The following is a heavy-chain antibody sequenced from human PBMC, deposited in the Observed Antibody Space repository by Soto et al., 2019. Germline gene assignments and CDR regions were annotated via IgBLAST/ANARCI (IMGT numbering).Heavy chain of an antibody. V-gene: IGHV3-48*02. CDR3: ERAAGVGATRNTLDY. D-gene: IGHD1-26*01. J-gene: IGHJ4*02. CDR2: ISSSSSTI. CDR1: GFTFSSYS. Sequence: GSLRLSWAAAGFTFSSYSMNWVRQAPGKGLEWVSYISSSSSTIYYADSVKGRFTISRDNAKNSLYLQMNRLRDEDTAVYYCERAAGVGATRNTLDYWGQGTLVTVSS.